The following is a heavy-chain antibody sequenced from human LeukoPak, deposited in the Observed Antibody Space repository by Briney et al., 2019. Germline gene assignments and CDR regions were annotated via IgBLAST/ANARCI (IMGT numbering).Heavy chain of an antibody. D-gene: IGHD3-3*01. Sequence: GGSLRLSCAASGFTFSRYSMNWVRQAPGKGLEWVSSISSSSSYIYYADSVKGRFTISRDNSKNTLYLQMNSLRAEDTAVYYCASEIIFGSFDYWGQGTLVTVSS. V-gene: IGHV3-21*01. CDR2: ISSSSSYI. CDR1: GFTFSRYS. CDR3: ASEIIFGSFDY. J-gene: IGHJ4*02.